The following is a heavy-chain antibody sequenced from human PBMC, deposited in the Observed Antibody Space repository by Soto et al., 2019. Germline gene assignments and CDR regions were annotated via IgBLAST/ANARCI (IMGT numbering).Heavy chain of an antibody. CDR3: ARVCRADYDILTGYYYYYYYGMDV. V-gene: IGHV3-7*01. D-gene: IGHD3-9*01. J-gene: IGHJ6*02. CDR2: IKQDGSEK. Sequence: GGSLRLACAASGFTFSSYWMSWVRQAPGKGLEWVANIKQDGSEKYYVDSVKGRFTISRDNAKNSLYLQMNSLRAEDTAVYYCARVCRADYDILTGYYYYYYYGMDVWGQGTTVNVSS. CDR1: GFTFSSYW.